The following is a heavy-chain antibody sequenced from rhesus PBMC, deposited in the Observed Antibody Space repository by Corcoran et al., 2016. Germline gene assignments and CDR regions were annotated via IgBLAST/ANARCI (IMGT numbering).Heavy chain of an antibody. D-gene: IGHD3-28*01. CDR1: GGSISSSTW. CDR2: SSVSSGST. CDR3: AGGYDSGYYIFDY. J-gene: IGHJ4*01. Sequence: QVQLQESGPGLVKPSETLSLTCAVSGGSISSSTWWSWIRQPPGKGLEWIGYSSVSSGSTYYNPTLKSRVTISTETSKKQFCLKLSSVTAADTAVYYCAGGYDSGYYIFDYWGQGVLVTVST. V-gene: IGHV4-65*01.